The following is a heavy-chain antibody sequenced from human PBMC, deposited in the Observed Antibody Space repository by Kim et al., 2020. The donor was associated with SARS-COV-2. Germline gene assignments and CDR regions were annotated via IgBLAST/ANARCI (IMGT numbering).Heavy chain of an antibody. J-gene: IGHJ6*02. CDR3: ATNPNYDSSGYYSYYYYYYGMDV. V-gene: IGHV4-39*01. CDR1: GGSISSSSYY. Sequence: SETLSLTCTVSGGSISSSSYYWGWIRQPPGKGLEWIGSIYYSGSTYYNPSLKSRVTISVDTSKNQFSLKLSSVTAADTAVYYCATNPNYDSSGYYSYYYYYYGMDVWGQGTTVTVSS. D-gene: IGHD3-22*01. CDR2: IYYSGST.